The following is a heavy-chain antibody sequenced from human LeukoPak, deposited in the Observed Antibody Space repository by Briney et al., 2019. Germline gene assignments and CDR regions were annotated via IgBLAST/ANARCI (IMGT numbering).Heavy chain of an antibody. Sequence: ASVKVSCKASGGTFSSYAISWVRQAPGQGLEWMGGIIPIFGTANYAQKFQGRVTITADESTSTAYMELSSLRSEDTAVYYCASFNSYSGYGYVRGYWGQGTLVTVSS. CDR2: IIPIFGTA. CDR3: ASFNSYSGYGYVRGY. J-gene: IGHJ4*02. V-gene: IGHV1-69*01. D-gene: IGHD5-12*01. CDR1: GGTFSSYA.